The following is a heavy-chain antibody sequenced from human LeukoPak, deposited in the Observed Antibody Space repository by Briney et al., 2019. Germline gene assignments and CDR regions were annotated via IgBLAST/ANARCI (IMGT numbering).Heavy chain of an antibody. V-gene: IGHV1-69*13. J-gene: IGHJ4*02. CDR3: ARGECSGGSCYVYFDY. Sequence: SVKVSCKASGYTFTSYYMHWVRQAPGQGLEWMGGIIPIFGTANYAQKFQGRVTITADESTSTAYMELSSLRSEDTAVYYCARGECSGGSCYVYFDYWGQGTLVTVSS. CDR2: IIPIFGTA. CDR1: GYTFTSYY. D-gene: IGHD2-15*01.